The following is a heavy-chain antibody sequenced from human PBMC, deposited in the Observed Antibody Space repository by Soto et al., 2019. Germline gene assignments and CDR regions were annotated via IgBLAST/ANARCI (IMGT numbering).Heavy chain of an antibody. CDR1: GFTVSSNY. D-gene: IGHD5-12*01. CDR2: IYSGGST. CDR3: ARDRYGGYDQFDF. V-gene: IGHV3-66*01. J-gene: IGHJ4*02. Sequence: PGGSLRLSCAASGFTVSSNYMSWVRQAPGKGLEWVSVIYSGGSTYYADSVKGRFTISRDNSKNTLYLQMNSLRAEDTAVYYCARDRYGGYDQFDFWGQGTLVTVSS.